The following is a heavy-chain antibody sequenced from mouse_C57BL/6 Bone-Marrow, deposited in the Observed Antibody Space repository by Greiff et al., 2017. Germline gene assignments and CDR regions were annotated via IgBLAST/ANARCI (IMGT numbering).Heavy chain of an antibody. CDR1: GYTFTSYW. J-gene: IGHJ2*01. CDR2: IYPTSGRT. CDR3: ARTVPLGRSFDY. Sequence: QVQLQQPGAELVKPGASVKMSCKASGYTFTSYWITWVKQRPGQGLEWIGVIYPTSGRTNYNEKFKSKAILTVDTSSNTAYMQLSSLTSEDSAVFYCARTVPLGRSFDYWGQGTTLTVSS. V-gene: IGHV1-55*01. D-gene: IGHD4-1*01.